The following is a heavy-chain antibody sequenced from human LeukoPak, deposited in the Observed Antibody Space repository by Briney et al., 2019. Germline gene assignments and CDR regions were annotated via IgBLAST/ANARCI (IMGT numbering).Heavy chain of an antibody. Sequence: GGSLRLSCAASGFTFSSYSMNWVRQAPGKGLEWVSYISSSSSTIYYADSVKGRFTISRDNAKNSLYLQMNSLRAEGTAVYYCARDDSSSWYDWFDPWGQGTLVTVSS. V-gene: IGHV3-48*01. CDR2: ISSSSSTI. CDR1: GFTFSSYS. D-gene: IGHD6-13*01. J-gene: IGHJ5*02. CDR3: ARDDSSSWYDWFDP.